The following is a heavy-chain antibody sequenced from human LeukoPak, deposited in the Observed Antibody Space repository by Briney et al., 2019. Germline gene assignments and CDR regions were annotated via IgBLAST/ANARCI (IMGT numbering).Heavy chain of an antibody. Sequence: PGGSLRLSCAASGFTFSDYYMDWVRQAPGKGLEWVGRTRNKANSHTTEYAASVKGRFTISRDDSKNSLYLQMNSLRAEDTAVYYCAKGSDYWGQGTLVTVSS. CDR3: AKGSDY. CDR2: TRNKANSHTT. V-gene: IGHV3-72*01. CDR1: GFTFSDYY. J-gene: IGHJ4*02.